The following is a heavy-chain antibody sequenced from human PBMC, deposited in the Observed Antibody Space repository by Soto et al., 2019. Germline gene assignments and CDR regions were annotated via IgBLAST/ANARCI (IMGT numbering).Heavy chain of an antibody. D-gene: IGHD2-2*01. CDR1: GGSISSGGYS. V-gene: IGHV4-30-2*01. Sequence: LSLTCAVSGGSISSGGYSWSWIRQPPGKGLEWIGYIYHSGSTYYNPSLKSRVTISVDRSKNQFSLKLSSVTAADTAVYYCAREVPAAMGFDYWGQGTLVTVSS. CDR3: AREVPAAMGFDY. J-gene: IGHJ4*02. CDR2: IYHSGST.